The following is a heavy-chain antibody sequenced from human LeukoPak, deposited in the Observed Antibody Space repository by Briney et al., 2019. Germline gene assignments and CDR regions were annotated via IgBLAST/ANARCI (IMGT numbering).Heavy chain of an antibody. J-gene: IGHJ4*02. CDR2: IYYTGST. V-gene: IGHV4-59*01. CDR1: GGSISNYY. D-gene: IGHD6-6*01. CDR3: ARWGSIAVARFDY. Sequence: SETLSLTCTVSGGSISNYYWSWIRQPPGKGLEWIGYIYYTGSTNYNPSLTSRVNISVDTSKNQFSQNLTSVTAADTAVYYCARWGSIAVARFDYWGQGTLVTVSS.